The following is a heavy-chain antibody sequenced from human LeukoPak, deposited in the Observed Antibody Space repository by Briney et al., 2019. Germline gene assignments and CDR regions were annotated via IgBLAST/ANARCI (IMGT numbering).Heavy chain of an antibody. V-gene: IGHV3-20*04. CDR1: GFTFDDYG. CDR3: ARRDIVVVPASILGAFDI. D-gene: IGHD2-2*02. J-gene: IGHJ3*02. Sequence: GGSLRLSCAASGFTFDDYGMSWVRQAPGKGLEWGSVINWNGGSTGYADSVKGRFTISRDNAKNSLYLQMNSLRAEDTALYYCARRDIVVVPASILGAFDIWGQGTMVTVSS. CDR2: INWNGGST.